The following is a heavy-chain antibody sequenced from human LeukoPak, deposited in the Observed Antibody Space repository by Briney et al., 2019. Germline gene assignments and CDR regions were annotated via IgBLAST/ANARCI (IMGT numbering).Heavy chain of an antibody. CDR3: AKSGSYYYYYYMDV. J-gene: IGHJ6*03. Sequence: GGSLRLSCAASGFTLDDYAMHWVRQAPGKGLEWVSGISWNSGRIGYADSVKGRFTISRDNAKNSLYLQMNSLRAEDTALYYCAKSGSYYYYYYMDVWGKGTTVTISS. D-gene: IGHD1-26*01. V-gene: IGHV3-9*01. CDR1: GFTLDDYA. CDR2: ISWNSGRI.